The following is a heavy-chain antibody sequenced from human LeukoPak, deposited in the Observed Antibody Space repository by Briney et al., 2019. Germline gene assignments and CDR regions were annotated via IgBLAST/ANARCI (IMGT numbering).Heavy chain of an antibody. CDR2: ISYDGSNK. CDR1: GFTFSSYG. CDR3: ASERHFDY. Sequence: GGSLRLSCAASGFTFSSYGMHWVRQAPGKGLEWVAVISYDGSNKYYADSVKGRFTISRDNAKNSLYLQMNSLRAEDTAVYYCASERHFDYWGQGTLVTVSS. J-gene: IGHJ4*02. V-gene: IGHV3-30*03.